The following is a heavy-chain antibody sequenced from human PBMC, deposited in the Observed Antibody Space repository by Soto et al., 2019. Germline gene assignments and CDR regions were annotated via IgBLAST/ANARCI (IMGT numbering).Heavy chain of an antibody. J-gene: IGHJ4*02. CDR3: ATSYGSGYRAFDY. Sequence: QVQLVQSGAEVKRPGSSVKVSCKASGDTFNFYSINWVRQAPGLGLEWMGRVNPIVSMSNYAQRFQGRVTMPADKSTITAYMELSGMRSEDTAIYYCATSYGSGYRAFDYWGQGALVSVSS. D-gene: IGHD3-10*01. CDR1: GDTFNFYS. CDR2: VNPIVSMS. V-gene: IGHV1-69*04.